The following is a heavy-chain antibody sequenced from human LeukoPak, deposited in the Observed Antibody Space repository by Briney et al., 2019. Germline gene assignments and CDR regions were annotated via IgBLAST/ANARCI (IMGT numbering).Heavy chain of an antibody. J-gene: IGHJ4*02. CDR2: INAGNGNT. CDR3: ARVAGLDSSGWYVGFDY. V-gene: IGHV1-3*01. Sequence: GASAKVSCKASGYTFTSYAMHWVRQAPGQRLEWMGWINAGNGNTKYSQKFQGRVTITRDTSASTAYMELSSLRSEDTAVYYCARVAGLDSSGWYVGFDYWGQGTLVTVSS. CDR1: GYTFTSYA. D-gene: IGHD6-19*01.